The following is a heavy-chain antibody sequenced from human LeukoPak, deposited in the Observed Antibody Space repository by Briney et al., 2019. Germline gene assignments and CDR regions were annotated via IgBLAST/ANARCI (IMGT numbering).Heavy chain of an antibody. CDR1: GGSISSSNW. Sequence: PSETLSLTCAVSGGSISSSNWWSWVRQPPGKGLEWIGEIYHSGSTNYNPSLKSRVTISVDKSKNQFSLKLSSVTAADTAVYYCARVGSSSWYTTSYYYYYGMDVWGQGTTVTVSS. D-gene: IGHD6-13*01. V-gene: IGHV4-4*02. CDR2: IYHSGST. CDR3: ARVGSSSWYTTSYYYYYGMDV. J-gene: IGHJ6*02.